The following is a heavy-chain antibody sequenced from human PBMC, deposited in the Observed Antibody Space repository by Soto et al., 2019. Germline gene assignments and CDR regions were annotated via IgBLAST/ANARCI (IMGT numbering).Heavy chain of an antibody. CDR1: GGSVSNHY. CDR2: LYNAERT. V-gene: IGHV4-4*07. Sequence: SETLSLTCTVSGGSVSNHYWSWIRQPAGKGLEWLGRLYNAERTNYNPSLKSRVTMSMDTSKNQFSLKLTSVTAADTAVYFCAREPLAHSYFDFWGQGTPVTVS. J-gene: IGHJ4*02. CDR3: AREPLAHSYFDF.